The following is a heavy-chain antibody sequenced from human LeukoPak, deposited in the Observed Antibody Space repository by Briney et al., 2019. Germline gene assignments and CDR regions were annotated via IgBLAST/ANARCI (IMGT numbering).Heavy chain of an antibody. Sequence: SETLSLTCTVSGASISNYYWSWIRQPPGKGLEWIGYIYYSGSTNYNPSLKSRVTISVDTSKNQFSLKLTSVTAADTAVYYCAGGYSYGSTYYYMDVWGKGTTVTISS. D-gene: IGHD5-18*01. CDR1: GASISNYY. J-gene: IGHJ6*03. CDR3: AGGYSYGSTYYYMDV. CDR2: IYYSGST. V-gene: IGHV4-59*12.